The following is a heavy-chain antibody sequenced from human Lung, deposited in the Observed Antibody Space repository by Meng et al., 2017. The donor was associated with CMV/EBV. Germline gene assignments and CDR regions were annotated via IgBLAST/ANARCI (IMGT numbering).Heavy chain of an antibody. CDR2: IWYDGSNK. D-gene: IGHD2-15*01. CDR1: GFTFSSYG. Sequence: SXAASGFTFSSYGMHWVRQAPGKGLEWVAVIWYDGSNKYYADSVKGRFTISRDNSKNTLYLQMNSLRAEDTAVYYCAKWIGGSNYYGMDVWGQGTTVXVSS. V-gene: IGHV3-33*06. J-gene: IGHJ6*02. CDR3: AKWIGGSNYYGMDV.